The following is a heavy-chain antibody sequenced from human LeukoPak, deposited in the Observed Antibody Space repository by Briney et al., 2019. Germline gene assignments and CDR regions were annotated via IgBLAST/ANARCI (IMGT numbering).Heavy chain of an antibody. D-gene: IGHD2-2*01. CDR1: GFTFSSHA. J-gene: IGHJ6*03. CDR2: ISGSGGST. CDR3: AKSGSTTIYYYMDV. V-gene: IGHV3-23*01. Sequence: PGGSLRLSCAASGFTFSSHAMSWVRQAPGKGLEWVSAISGSGGSTYYADSVKGRFTISRDNSKNTLYLQMNSLRAEDTAVYYCAKSGSTTIYYYMDVWGKGTTVTVSS.